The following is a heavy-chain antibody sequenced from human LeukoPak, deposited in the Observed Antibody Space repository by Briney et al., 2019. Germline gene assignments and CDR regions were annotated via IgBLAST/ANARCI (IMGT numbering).Heavy chain of an antibody. J-gene: IGHJ3*02. CDR3: AKDRRGGSYYAATLDI. Sequence: GGSLRLSCAASGFIFSSYAMSWVRQAPGEGLEWVSGISDSGDITYYADSVKGRFTISRDNSKNTLYVQMNSLRVEDTAVYYCAKDRRGGSYYAATLDIWGQGTMVTVSS. V-gene: IGHV3-23*01. CDR1: GFIFSSYA. D-gene: IGHD1-26*01. CDR2: ISDSGDIT.